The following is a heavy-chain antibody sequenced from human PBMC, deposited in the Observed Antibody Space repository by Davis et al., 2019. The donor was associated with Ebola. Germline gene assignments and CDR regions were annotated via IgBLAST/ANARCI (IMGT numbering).Heavy chain of an antibody. CDR3: ARHLSYGGNPGQYYLDY. J-gene: IGHJ4*02. CDR2: TYYSGSS. V-gene: IGHV4-59*08. D-gene: IGHD4-23*01. Sequence: MPSETLSLTCTVSAPSISSYYSSWIRQPPGKGLEWNGSTYYSGSSNYNPSLKSRVTISVATSKNQFSLKLSSVTAADPAVYYCARHLSYGGNPGQYYLDYWGQGTLVTVSS. CDR1: APSISSYY.